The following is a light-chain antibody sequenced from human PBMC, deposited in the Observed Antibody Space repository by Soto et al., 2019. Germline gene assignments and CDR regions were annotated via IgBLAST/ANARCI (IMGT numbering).Light chain of an antibody. CDR2: GAS. CDR1: QSVSSNY. J-gene: IGKJ2*01. Sequence: EIVLTQSPGTLSLSPGERATLSCRASQSVSSNYLAWYQQKPGQAPRLLIYGASSRATGISDRFSGSGSGTAFTLTITSLEHEDFAVYYCQQYGSSPLYTFGQGTKLEIK. V-gene: IGKV3-20*01. CDR3: QQYGSSPLYT.